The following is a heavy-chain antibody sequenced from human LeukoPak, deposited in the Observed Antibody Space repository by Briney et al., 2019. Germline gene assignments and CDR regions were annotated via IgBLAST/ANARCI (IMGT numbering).Heavy chain of an antibody. D-gene: IGHD3-10*01. J-gene: IGHJ6*02. V-gene: IGHV4-34*01. Sequence: SETLSLTCAVYGGSFSGYYWSWIRQPPGKGLEWIGEINHSGSTNYNPSLKSRVTISVDTSKNQFSLKLSSVTAAYTAVYYCARGITMVRGVIINYYYYGMDVWGQGTTVTVSS. CDR3: ARGITMVRGVIINYYYYGMDV. CDR1: GGSFSGYY. CDR2: INHSGST.